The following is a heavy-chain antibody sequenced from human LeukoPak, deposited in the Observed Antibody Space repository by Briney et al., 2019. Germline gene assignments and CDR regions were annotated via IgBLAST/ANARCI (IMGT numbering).Heavy chain of an antibody. Sequence: PGGSLRLSCAASGFTFDNYAIHWVRQVPGKSLEWVSLISADGRSTYYADSVKGRFTISRDNSKSSLYLQMRSLTTEDTAVYYCAKDSGWQLLRAEYFQHWGPGTLVTGSS. CDR2: ISADGRST. J-gene: IGHJ1*01. CDR3: AKDSGWQLLRAEYFQH. CDR1: GFTFDNYA. D-gene: IGHD2-15*01. V-gene: IGHV3-43*02.